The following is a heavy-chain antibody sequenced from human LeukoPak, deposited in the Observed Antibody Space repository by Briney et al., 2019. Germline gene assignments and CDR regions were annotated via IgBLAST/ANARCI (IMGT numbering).Heavy chain of an antibody. CDR2: ISPTGSTT. J-gene: IGHJ4*02. Sequence: GGSLRLCCTASGFSFSGHWMHWARQLPGKGLVWVSRISPTGSTTSYADSVKGRFTVSRDNAKNTLYLQVNNLRAEDTAVYYCARGPNSNWSGLDFWGQGTLLAVSS. CDR1: GFSFSGHW. V-gene: IGHV3-74*01. D-gene: IGHD6-6*01. CDR3: ARGPNSNWSGLDF.